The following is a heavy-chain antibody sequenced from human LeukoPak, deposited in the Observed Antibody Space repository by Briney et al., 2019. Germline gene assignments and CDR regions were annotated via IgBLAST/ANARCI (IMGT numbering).Heavy chain of an antibody. Sequence: GASVKVSCKASGYTFTSYAMHWVRQAPGQRLEWMGWINVGNGNTKYSQKFQGRVTITRDTSASTAYMELSSLRSEDTAVYYCARERGDYGDTYWYFDLWGRGTLVTVSS. CDR3: ARERGDYGDTYWYFDL. V-gene: IGHV1-3*01. CDR1: GYTFTSYA. J-gene: IGHJ2*01. D-gene: IGHD4-17*01. CDR2: INVGNGNT.